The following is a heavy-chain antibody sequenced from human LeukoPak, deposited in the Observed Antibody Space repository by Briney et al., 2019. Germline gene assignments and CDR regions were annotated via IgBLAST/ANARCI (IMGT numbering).Heavy chain of an antibody. CDR3: ARDEGVAARPEY. D-gene: IGHD6-6*01. CDR1: GGSISSTSYY. J-gene: IGHJ4*02. Sequence: PSETLSPTCTVSGGSISSTSYYWAWIRQPPGKGLEWIGTIYYSGSTYYNPSLKSRVTISVDTSRNQFSLKMASVTAADTAVYYCARDEGVAARPEYWGQGTLVTVSS. CDR2: IYYSGST. V-gene: IGHV4-39*07.